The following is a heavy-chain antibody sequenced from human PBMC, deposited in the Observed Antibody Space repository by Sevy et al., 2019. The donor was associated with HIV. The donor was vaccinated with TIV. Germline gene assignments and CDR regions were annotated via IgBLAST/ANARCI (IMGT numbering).Heavy chain of an antibody. CDR1: GFTFSDYY. Sequence: GGSLRLSCAASGFTFSDYYMSWIRQAPGKGLEWVSYISNSGGTTYYADSVRGRLTISRDNAKNSLYLQMNSLRAEDTAVYYCARITGWRFDYWGQGTLVTVSS. V-gene: IGHV3-11*04. CDR2: ISNSGGTT. J-gene: IGHJ4*02. CDR3: ARITGWRFDY. D-gene: IGHD6-19*01.